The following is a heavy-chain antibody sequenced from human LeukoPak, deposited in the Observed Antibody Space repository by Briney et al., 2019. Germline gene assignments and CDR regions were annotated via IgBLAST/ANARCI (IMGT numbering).Heavy chain of an antibody. J-gene: IGHJ4*02. CDR3: AKDIGYYGSGSYFAVDY. V-gene: IGHV3-9*01. CDR1: GFTFDDYA. Sequence: GGSLRLSCAASGFTFDDYAMHWVRQAPGKGLEWVSGISWNSGSIGYADSVKGRFTISRDNAKNSLYLQMNSLRAEDTALYYCAKDIGYYGSGSYFAVDYWGQGTLVTVSS. CDR2: ISWNSGSI. D-gene: IGHD3-10*01.